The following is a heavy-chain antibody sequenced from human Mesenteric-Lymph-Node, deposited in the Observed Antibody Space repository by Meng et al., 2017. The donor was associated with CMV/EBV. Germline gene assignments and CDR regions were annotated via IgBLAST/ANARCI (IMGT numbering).Heavy chain of an antibody. CDR3: ARNLYSYGSNWFDP. V-gene: IGHV4-39*01. D-gene: IGHD5-18*01. CDR2: IYYIGSP. CDR1: DGSIISSGYY. Sequence: SETLSLTCTVSDGSIISSGYYWGWIRQTPGKGLAGKGLEWIGSIYYIGSPNYNPSLESRVTISIDTSKNQFSLRLTSVTAADTAVYYCARNLYSYGSNWFDPWGQGTLVTVSS. J-gene: IGHJ5*02.